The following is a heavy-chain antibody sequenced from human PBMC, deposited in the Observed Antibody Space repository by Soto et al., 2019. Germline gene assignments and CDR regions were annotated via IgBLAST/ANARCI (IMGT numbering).Heavy chain of an antibody. V-gene: IGHV3-7*01. CDR1: GFTFSNYW. D-gene: IGHD2-2*03. CDR3: ARGHGWVDY. J-gene: IGHJ4*02. CDR2: IKGDGSEE. Sequence: EGQVVESGGGLVQPGGSLRLSCAASGFTFSNYWMSWVRQAPGKGLEWVAHIKGDGSEENYVDSVGGRFTISRDNAKNSVFLQMNSLRAEDAAVYYCARGHGWVDYWGQGPLVTVSS.